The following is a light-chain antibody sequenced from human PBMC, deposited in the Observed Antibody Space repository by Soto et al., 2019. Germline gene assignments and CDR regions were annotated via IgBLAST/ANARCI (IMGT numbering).Light chain of an antibody. CDR3: HSYDVSLRGPA. CDR2: DNS. V-gene: IGLV1-40*01. CDR1: RSNIGAGYD. J-gene: IGLJ2*01. Sequence: QLVLTQPPSLSGAPGQRVTISCTGSRSNIGAGYDVHCYQHLPGTAPKVLIFDNSNRPSGVPDRFSGSKSGTSASLAITGLQAEDEAVYYCHSYDVSLRGPAFGGGTKVTVL.